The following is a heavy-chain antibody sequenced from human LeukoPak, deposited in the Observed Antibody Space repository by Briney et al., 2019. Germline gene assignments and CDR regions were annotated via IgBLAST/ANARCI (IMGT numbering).Heavy chain of an antibody. CDR3: ARLIGDYGPRGY. J-gene: IGHJ4*02. V-gene: IGHV3-48*02. Sequence: GGSLRLSCAASGFTFSSYRMNWVRQAPGKGREWVSYISSSSSTIYYADSVKGRFTISRDNAKNSLYLQMNSLRDEDTAVYYCARLIGDYGPRGYWGQGTLVTVSS. CDR1: GFTFSSYR. D-gene: IGHD4-17*01. CDR2: ISSSSSTI.